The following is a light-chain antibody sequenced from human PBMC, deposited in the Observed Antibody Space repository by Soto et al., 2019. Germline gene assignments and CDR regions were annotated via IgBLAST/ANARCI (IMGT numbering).Light chain of an antibody. V-gene: IGLV1-40*01. CDR1: SSNIGAGYD. CDR2: VNS. CDR3: QSYDSSLSGSV. J-gene: IGLJ3*02. Sequence: VLTQPPSVSGAPGQRVTISCTGSSSNIGAGYDVHWYQQLPGTAPKLLIYVNSNRPSGVPDRFSGSKSGTSASLAITGLQAEDEADYYCQSYDSSLSGSVFGGGTQLTVL.